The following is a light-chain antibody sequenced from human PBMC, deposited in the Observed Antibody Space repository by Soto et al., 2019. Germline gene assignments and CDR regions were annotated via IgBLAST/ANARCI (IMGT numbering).Light chain of an antibody. CDR3: QQYNSYRS. J-gene: IGKJ1*01. V-gene: IGKV1-5*01. CDR2: DAS. Sequence: QMTQSPSTLSASVGDRVIITCRASQRISSWLAWYQQKPGKAPKLLIYDASNLESGVPSRFSGSGSGTEFTLTISSLQPDDFATYYCQQYNSYRSFGQGTKVEIK. CDR1: QRISSW.